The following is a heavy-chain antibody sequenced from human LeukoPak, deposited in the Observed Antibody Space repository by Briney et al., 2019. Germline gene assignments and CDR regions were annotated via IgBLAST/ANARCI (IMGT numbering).Heavy chain of an antibody. J-gene: IGHJ5*02. V-gene: IGHV1-69*04. CDR3: ARVVSYNWFDP. CDR2: IVPILGIA. CDR1: GGTFSSYA. D-gene: IGHD3-10*01. Sequence: SVKVSCKASGGTFSSYAISWVRQAPGQGLEWMGRIVPILGIANYAQKFQGRVTITADKSTSTAYMELSSLRSEDTAVYYCARVVSYNWFDPWGQGTLVTVSS.